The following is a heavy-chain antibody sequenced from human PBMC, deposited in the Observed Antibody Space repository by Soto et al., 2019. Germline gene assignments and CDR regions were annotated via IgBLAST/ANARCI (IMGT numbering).Heavy chain of an antibody. J-gene: IGHJ1*01. D-gene: IGHD3-3*01. CDR2: IKTDGSDT. CDR3: ADLKWSRSYLP. CDR1: GFTFSSHW. V-gene: IGHV3-74*01. Sequence: GGSLRLSCAASGFTFSSHWMHWVRQAPGKGLVWVSRIKTDGSDTTYAEFVKGRFTISRDNAKNTLYLQMNSLRAEDTAIYYCADLKWSRSYLPWGQGTLVTVSS.